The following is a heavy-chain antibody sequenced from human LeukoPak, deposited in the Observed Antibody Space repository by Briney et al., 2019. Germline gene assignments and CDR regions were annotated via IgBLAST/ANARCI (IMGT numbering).Heavy chain of an antibody. CDR1: GGFISSYY. Sequence: SETLSLNCTVSGGFISSYYWSWIRQPPGKGLEWIGYIYYSGSTNYNPSLKSRVTISVDTSKNQFSLKLSSVTAADTAVYYCARTVGATLFDYWGQGTLVTVSS. D-gene: IGHD1-26*01. CDR3: ARTVGATLFDY. CDR2: IYYSGST. V-gene: IGHV4-59*01. J-gene: IGHJ4*02.